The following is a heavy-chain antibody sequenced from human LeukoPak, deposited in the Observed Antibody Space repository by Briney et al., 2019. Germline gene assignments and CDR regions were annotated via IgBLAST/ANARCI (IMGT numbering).Heavy chain of an antibody. CDR3: ARETWFDY. Sequence: GGSLRLSCAASGITFSDHYMSWVRQAPGKGLEWVSVIYSGGSTYYADSVKGRFTISRDNSKNTLYLQMNSLRAEDTAVYYCARETWFDYWGQGTLVTVSS. V-gene: IGHV3-66*01. CDR2: IYSGGST. CDR1: GITFSDHY. J-gene: IGHJ4*02.